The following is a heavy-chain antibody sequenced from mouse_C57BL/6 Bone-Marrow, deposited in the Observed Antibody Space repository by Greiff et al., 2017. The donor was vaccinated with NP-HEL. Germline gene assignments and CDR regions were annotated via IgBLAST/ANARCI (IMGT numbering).Heavy chain of an antibody. CDR1: GFSLTSCG. Sequence: VHLVESGPGLVQPSQSLSITCTVSGFSLTSCGVHWVRQSPGKGLEWLGVIWSGGSTDYNAAFISRLSISKDNSKSQVFFKMNSLQADDTAIYYCAGYYGSSYLYFDVWGTGTTVTVSS. CDR3: AGYYGSSYLYFDV. V-gene: IGHV2-2*01. CDR2: IWSGGST. J-gene: IGHJ1*03. D-gene: IGHD1-1*01.